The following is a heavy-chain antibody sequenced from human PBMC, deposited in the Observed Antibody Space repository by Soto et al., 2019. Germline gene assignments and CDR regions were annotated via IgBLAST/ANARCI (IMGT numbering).Heavy chain of an antibody. J-gene: IGHJ5*02. Sequence: PSETLSLTCTVSGGSISSGGYYWSWIRQHPGKGLEWIGRIYTSGSTTYNPSLKSRVTVSVDTSKNQFSLKLNSVTAADTAIYYCARHNSAPRGNWFDPWGQGTLVTVSS. CDR2: IYTSGST. CDR3: ARHNSAPRGNWFDP. V-gene: IGHV4-61*02. CDR1: GGSISSGGYY. D-gene: IGHD3-10*01.